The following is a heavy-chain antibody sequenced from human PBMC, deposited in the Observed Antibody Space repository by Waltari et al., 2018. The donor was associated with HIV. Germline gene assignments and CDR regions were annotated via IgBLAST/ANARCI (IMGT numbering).Heavy chain of an antibody. Sequence: QVQLVESGGGVVQPGRSLRLSCAASGLTFSSYAMHWVRQAPGKGLGGVAVRSNDGSIKYYADAVKGRFTISRDNSKNTLYLQMNSLRAEDTAVYYCARDWGSLRDDYYYYGMDVWGQGTTVTVSS. CDR1: GLTFSSYA. CDR3: ARDWGSLRDDYYYYGMDV. D-gene: IGHD3-16*01. V-gene: IGHV3-30*04. CDR2: RSNDGSIK. J-gene: IGHJ6*02.